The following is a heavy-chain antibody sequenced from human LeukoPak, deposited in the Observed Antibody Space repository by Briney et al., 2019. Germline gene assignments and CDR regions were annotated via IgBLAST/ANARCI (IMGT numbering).Heavy chain of an antibody. CDR2: INWNSDNI. CDR3: ARASYYYDTTGLGAVDI. Sequence: GGSLRLSCAASGFTFNDHAMYWVRQAPGKGLEWVSGINWNSDNIGYADSVKGRFTISRDDAKNSLFLQMNSLRAEDTALYYCARASYYYDTTGLGAVDIWGQGTLVTVSS. J-gene: IGHJ3*02. CDR1: GFTFNDHA. V-gene: IGHV3-9*01. D-gene: IGHD3-22*01.